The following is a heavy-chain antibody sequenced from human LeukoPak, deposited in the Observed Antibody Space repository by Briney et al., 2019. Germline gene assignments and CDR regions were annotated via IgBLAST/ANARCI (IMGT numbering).Heavy chain of an antibody. D-gene: IGHD3-10*01. CDR1: GFTFSSYA. V-gene: IGHV3-30*04. CDR3: ARGLSYYYGSGGFDY. Sequence: GRSLRLSCAASGFTFSSYAMHWVRQAPGKGLEWVAVISYDGSNKYYADSVKGRFTISRDNSKNTLYLQMNSLRAEDTAVYYCARGLSYYYGSGGFDYWGQGTLVTVSS. J-gene: IGHJ4*02. CDR2: ISYDGSNK.